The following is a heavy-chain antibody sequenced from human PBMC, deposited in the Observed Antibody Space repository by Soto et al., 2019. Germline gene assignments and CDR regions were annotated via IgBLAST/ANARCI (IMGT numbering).Heavy chain of an antibody. J-gene: IGHJ3*02. CDR2: ISYDGSNK. Sequence: GGSLRLSCAASGFTFSSYAMHWVRQAPGKGLEWVAVISYDGSNKYYADSVKGRFTISRDNSKNTLYLQMNSLRAEDTAVYYCARAITTLSSAFDIWGQGTMVTVS. V-gene: IGHV3-30-3*01. D-gene: IGHD3-10*02. CDR1: GFTFSSYA. CDR3: ARAITTLSSAFDI.